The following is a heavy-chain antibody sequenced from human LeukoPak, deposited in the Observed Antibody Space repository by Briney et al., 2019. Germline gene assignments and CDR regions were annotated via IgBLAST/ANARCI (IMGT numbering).Heavy chain of an antibody. Sequence: VASVKVSCKASGGTFSSYAISWVRQAPGQGLEWMGGIIPIFGTANYAQKFQGRVTITADESTSTAYMELSSLRSEDTAVYYCARDLKQLAHYFDYWGQGTLVTVSS. CDR3: ARDLKQLAHYFDY. CDR2: IIPIFGTA. V-gene: IGHV1-69*13. D-gene: IGHD6-6*01. J-gene: IGHJ4*02. CDR1: GGTFSSYA.